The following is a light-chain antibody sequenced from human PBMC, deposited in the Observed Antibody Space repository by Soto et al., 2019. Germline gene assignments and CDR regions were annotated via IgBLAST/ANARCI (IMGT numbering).Light chain of an antibody. CDR3: QQSYTTPRT. CDR1: QSISTY. CDR2: TAS. J-gene: IGKJ1*01. V-gene: IGKV1-39*01. Sequence: STTTQSPSSLSASVGDRDTITCRASQSISTYLNWFQQRPGKAPKLLIYTASSLQSGVPSRFSGSGSGTDFSLTISSLQPEDFATYYCQQSYTTPRTFAQGTMV.